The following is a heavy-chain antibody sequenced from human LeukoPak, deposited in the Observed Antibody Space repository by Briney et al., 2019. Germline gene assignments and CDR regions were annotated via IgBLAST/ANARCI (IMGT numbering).Heavy chain of an antibody. Sequence: PSETLSLTCAVYGGSFSGYYWSWIRQPPGKGLEWIGEINHSGSTNYNPSLKSRVTISVDTSKNQFSLKLSSVTAADTAVYYCARGGGWYSSGWYVYWGQGTLVTVSS. CDR2: INHSGST. CDR1: GGSFSGYY. D-gene: IGHD6-19*01. CDR3: ARGGGWYSSGWYVY. J-gene: IGHJ4*02. V-gene: IGHV4-34*01.